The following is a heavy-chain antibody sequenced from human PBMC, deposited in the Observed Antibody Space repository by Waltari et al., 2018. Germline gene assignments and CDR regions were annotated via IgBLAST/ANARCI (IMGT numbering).Heavy chain of an antibody. J-gene: IGHJ4*02. Sequence: QVQLQESGPGLVKPSETLFLPCTCPGGPISSYYWSLIRQPAGQGLGCGGRSYTSGSTNYNPSLKDRVTMSVDTTKSQFSLKLSSVTAADTAVYYCARGLTYCGGDCYSGWGQGTLVTVSS. D-gene: IGHD2-21*01. CDR1: GGPISSYY. CDR3: ARGLTYCGGDCYSG. CDR2: SYTSGST. V-gene: IGHV4-4*07.